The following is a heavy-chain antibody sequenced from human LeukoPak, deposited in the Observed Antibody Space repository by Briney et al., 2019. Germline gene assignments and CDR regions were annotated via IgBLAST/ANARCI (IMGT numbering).Heavy chain of an antibody. CDR3: ARVYYGDYWGHGPYYFDY. V-gene: IGHV4-39*01. CDR1: GGSISSSSYY. Sequence: PSETLSLTCTVSGGSISSSSYYWGWIRPPPGKGLEWFGSIYYSGSPYYNPSLKSRVTISEDTSKNQFPLKLSSVTAADTAVHYCARVYYGDYWGHGPYYFDYWGQGTLVTVSS. D-gene: IGHD4-17*01. J-gene: IGHJ4*02. CDR2: IYYSGSP.